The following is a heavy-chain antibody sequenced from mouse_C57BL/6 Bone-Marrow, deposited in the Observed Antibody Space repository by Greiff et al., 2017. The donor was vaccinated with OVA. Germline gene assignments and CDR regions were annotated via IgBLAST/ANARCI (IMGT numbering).Heavy chain of an antibody. CDR3: ALWYLYAMDY. J-gene: IGHJ4*01. Sequence: VQLQQSGPELVKPGASVKISCKASGYTFTDYYMNWVKQSHGKSLEWIGDINPNNGGTSYHQKFKGKATLTVDKSSSTAYMELRSLTSEDSAVYYCALWYLYAMDYWGQGTSVTVSS. D-gene: IGHD2-1*01. V-gene: IGHV1-26*01. CDR1: GYTFTDYY. CDR2: INPNNGGT.